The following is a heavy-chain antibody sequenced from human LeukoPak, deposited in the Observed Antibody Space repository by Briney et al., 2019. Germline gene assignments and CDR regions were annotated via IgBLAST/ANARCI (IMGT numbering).Heavy chain of an antibody. CDR2: FHYSGST. V-gene: IGHV4-59*08. Sequence: KPSETLSLTCTVSGGSISSSYWSWIRQPPGKGLEWIGYFHYSGSTNYNPSLKSRVTISVDTSKNQFSLKLSSVTAADTAVYYCARSLGAIAATDYWGQGTLVTVSS. CDR1: GGSISSSY. CDR3: ARSLGAIAATDY. J-gene: IGHJ4*02. D-gene: IGHD6-13*01.